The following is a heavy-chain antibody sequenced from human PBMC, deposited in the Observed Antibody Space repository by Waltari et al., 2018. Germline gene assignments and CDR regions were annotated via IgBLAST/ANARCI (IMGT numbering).Heavy chain of an antibody. CDR2: IYTSGDT. Sequence: VELQESGPGLVKPSQTLSLTCRVSGGSLNSEFSHWHWIRQPAGKGLEWIGRIYTSGDTNYNPSLKTRVSISVDTSRNQFSLKLTSVTAADTAVYYCARDLRHPSYYDFSFDTWGQGSLVTVSS. CDR1: GGSLNSEFSH. D-gene: IGHD3-3*01. V-gene: IGHV4-61*02. J-gene: IGHJ5*02. CDR3: ARDLRHPSYYDFSFDT.